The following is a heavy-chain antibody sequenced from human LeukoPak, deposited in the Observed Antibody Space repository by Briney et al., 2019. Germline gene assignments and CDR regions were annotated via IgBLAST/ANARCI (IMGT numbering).Heavy chain of an antibody. CDR1: GFTFSSYS. CDR2: ISSSSSTI. Sequence: GSLRLSCAASGFTFSSYSMNWVRQALGKGLEWVSLISSSSSTIYYADSVKGRFTISRDNAKNSLYLQMNSLRAEDTAVYYCARHRGGSYSAIDYWGQGTLVTVSS. J-gene: IGHJ4*02. CDR3: ARHRGGSYSAIDY. D-gene: IGHD1-26*01. V-gene: IGHV3-48*04.